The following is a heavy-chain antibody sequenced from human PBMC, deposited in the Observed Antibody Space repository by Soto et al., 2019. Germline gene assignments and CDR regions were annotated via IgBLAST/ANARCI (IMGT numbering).Heavy chain of an antibody. V-gene: IGHV3-30*18. CDR1: GFTFSSYG. J-gene: IGHJ4*02. CDR2: ISYDGSNK. CDR3: AKDYSYYYDSSGYYVLAPLDY. Sequence: GSLRLSCAASGFTFSSYGMHWVRQAPGKGLEWEAVISYDGSNKYYADSVKGRFTISRDNSKNTLYLQMNSLRAEDTAVYYCAKDYSYYYDSSGYYVLAPLDYWGQGTLVTVSS. D-gene: IGHD3-22*01.